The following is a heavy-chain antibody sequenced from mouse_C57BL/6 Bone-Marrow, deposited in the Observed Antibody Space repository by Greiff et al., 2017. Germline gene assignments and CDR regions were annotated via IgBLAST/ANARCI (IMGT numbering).Heavy chain of an antibody. CDR3: AREGYDGGYYFDY. D-gene: IGHD2-2*01. CDR1: GFTFSSYG. V-gene: IGHV5-6*01. J-gene: IGHJ2*01. CDR2: ISSGGSYT. Sequence: EVKVVESGGDLVKPGGSLKLSCAASGFTFSSYGMSWVRQTPDKRLEWVATISSGGSYTYYPDSVKGRFTISRDNAKNTLYLQMSSLKSEDTAMYYCAREGYDGGYYFDYWGQGTTLTVSS.